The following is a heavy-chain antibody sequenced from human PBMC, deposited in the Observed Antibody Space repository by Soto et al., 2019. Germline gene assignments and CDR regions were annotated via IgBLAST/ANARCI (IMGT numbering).Heavy chain of an antibody. D-gene: IGHD3-3*01. J-gene: IGHJ4*02. CDR1: GYTFTGYY. CDR2: INPNSGGT. CDR3: ARSFTIFPDYYFDY. Sequence: GASVKVSCKASGYTFTGYYMHWVRQAPGQGLEWMGWINPNSGGTNYAQKFQGWVTMTRDTSISTAYMELSRLRSDDTAVYYCARSFTIFPDYYFDYWGQGTLVTVSS. V-gene: IGHV1-2*04.